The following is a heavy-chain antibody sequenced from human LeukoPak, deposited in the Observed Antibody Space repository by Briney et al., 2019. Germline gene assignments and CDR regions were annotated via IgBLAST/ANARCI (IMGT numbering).Heavy chain of an antibody. CDR2: ISGSGGST. J-gene: IGHJ4*02. CDR1: GFTFSSYA. CDR3: AKDPRAYYGSGSYYDRTNQVWSDY. D-gene: IGHD3-10*01. Sequence: GGSLRLSCAASGFTFSSYAMSWGRQAPGKGLEWVSAISGSGGSTYYADSVKGRFTISRDNSKNTLYLQMNSLRAEATAVYYCAKDPRAYYGSGSYYDRTNQVWSDYWGQGTLVTVAS. V-gene: IGHV3-23*01.